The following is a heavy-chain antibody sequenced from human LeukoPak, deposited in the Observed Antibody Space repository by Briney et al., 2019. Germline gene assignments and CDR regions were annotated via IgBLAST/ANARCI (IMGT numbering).Heavy chain of an antibody. CDR3: AKVNNWNDAGAALFMDV. J-gene: IGHJ6*03. Sequence: PGGSLRLSCAASGFTVSSNYMSWVRQAPGKGLEWVSVIYSGGSTYYADSVKGRFTISRDNSKNTLYLQMTSLRLEDTAVYHCAKVNNWNDAGAALFMDVWGKGTTVTVSS. CDR2: IYSGGST. CDR1: GFTVSSNY. D-gene: IGHD1-1*01. V-gene: IGHV3-53*01.